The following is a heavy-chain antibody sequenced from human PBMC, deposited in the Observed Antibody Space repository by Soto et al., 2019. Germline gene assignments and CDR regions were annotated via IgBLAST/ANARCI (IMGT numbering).Heavy chain of an antibody. J-gene: IGHJ4*02. CDR2: LGTIGA. CDR3: ARDLTTHDL. CDR1: GFTFSRHA. V-gene: IGHV3-23*01. Sequence: VGSLRLSCVVSGFTFSRHAITWVRQAPGKGLEWVSTLGTIGAFYADSVRGRFTISRDDSKSTVELQMNGLRAEDTAIYYCARDLTTHDLWGQGTVVTVSS.